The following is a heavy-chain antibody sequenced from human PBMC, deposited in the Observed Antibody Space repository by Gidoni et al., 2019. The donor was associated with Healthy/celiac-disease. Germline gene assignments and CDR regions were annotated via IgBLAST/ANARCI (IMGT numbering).Heavy chain of an antibody. D-gene: IGHD4-17*01. CDR1: GYTFTSYY. Sequence: QVQLVQSGAEVKKPGASVKVSCKASGYTFTSYYRHWVRQAPGQGLEWMGIINPSGGSTSYAQKFQGRVTMTRDTSTSTVYMELSSLRSEDTAVYYCARVGLRYDAFDIWGQGTMVTVSS. CDR3: ARVGLRYDAFDI. V-gene: IGHV1-46*03. CDR2: INPSGGST. J-gene: IGHJ3*02.